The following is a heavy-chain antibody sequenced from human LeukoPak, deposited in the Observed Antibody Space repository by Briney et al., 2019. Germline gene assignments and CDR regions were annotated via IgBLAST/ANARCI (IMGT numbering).Heavy chain of an antibody. V-gene: IGHV1-69*05. CDR2: IIPIFGTA. CDR3: ARGLLELGPTAGTVFDY. D-gene: IGHD1-7*01. Sequence: SVKVSCKASGGTFISYAISWVRQAPGQGLEWMGGIIPIFGTANYAQKFQGRVTITTDESTSTAYMELSSLRSEDTAVYYCARGLLELGPTAGTVFDYWGQGTLVTVSS. J-gene: IGHJ4*02. CDR1: GGTFISYA.